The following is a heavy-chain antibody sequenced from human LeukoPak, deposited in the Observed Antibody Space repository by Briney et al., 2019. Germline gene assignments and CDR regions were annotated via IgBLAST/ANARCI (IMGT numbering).Heavy chain of an antibody. CDR2: IIPFCGEA. CDR3: ARNGGQKHWRCFSRICPDAFYI. J-gene: IGHJ3*02. V-gene: IGHV1-69*13. CDR1: GGTFSSYA. D-gene: IGHD3-16*01. Sequence: SVKLSCKASGGTFSSYAISWVRQAPGQGLEWMAGIIPFCGEANYAQRFQGRVTISADDSTSTVYMELSSLTAEDTAVYYCARNGGQKHWRCFSRICPDAFYIWGQGTM.